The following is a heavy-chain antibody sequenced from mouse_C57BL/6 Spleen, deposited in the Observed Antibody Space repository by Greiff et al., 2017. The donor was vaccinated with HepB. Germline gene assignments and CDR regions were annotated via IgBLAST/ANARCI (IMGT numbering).Heavy chain of an antibody. D-gene: IGHD2-4*01. CDR3: ARARTMIHYARDY. CDR1: GFTFRSYA. V-gene: IGHV5-4*01. CDR2: ISDSGSYT. J-gene: IGHJ4*01. Sequence: DVQLVESGGGLVKPGGSLKLSCAASGFTFRSYAMSWVRQTPEKRLEWVATISDSGSYTYYPDNVKGRFTISSENAKNNLYLQMSPLKSEDTAMYYCARARTMIHYARDYWGQGTSVTVSS.